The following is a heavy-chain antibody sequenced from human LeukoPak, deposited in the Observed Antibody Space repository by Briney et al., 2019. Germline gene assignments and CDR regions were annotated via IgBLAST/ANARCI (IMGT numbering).Heavy chain of an antibody. D-gene: IGHD2-15*01. J-gene: IGHJ5*02. CDR1: GGSISSYY. Sequence: SETLSLTCTVSGGSISSYYWSWIRQPPGKGLEWIGYIYYSGSTNYNPSLKSQVTISVDTSKNQFSLKLSSVTAADTAVYYCVRVVVVVAATRLYNWFDPWGQGTLVTVSS. V-gene: IGHV4-59*01. CDR2: IYYSGST. CDR3: VRVVVVVAATRLYNWFDP.